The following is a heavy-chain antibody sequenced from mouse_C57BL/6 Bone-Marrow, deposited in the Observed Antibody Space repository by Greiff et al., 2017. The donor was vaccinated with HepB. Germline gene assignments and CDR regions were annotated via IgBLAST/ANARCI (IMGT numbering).Heavy chain of an antibody. CDR1: GFTFSDYG. Sequence: DVMLVESGGGLVKPGGSLKLSCAASGFTFSDYGMHWVRQAPEKGLEWVAYISSGSSTIYYADTVKGRFTISRDNAKNTLFLQMTSLRSEDTAMYYCARPYYGSSYPYWYFDVWGTGTTVTVSS. J-gene: IGHJ1*03. V-gene: IGHV5-17*01. D-gene: IGHD1-1*01. CDR3: ARPYYGSSYPYWYFDV. CDR2: ISSGSSTI.